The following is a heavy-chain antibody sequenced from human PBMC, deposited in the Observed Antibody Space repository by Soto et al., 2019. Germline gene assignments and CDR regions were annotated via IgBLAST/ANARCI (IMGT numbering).Heavy chain of an antibody. CDR3: AKRRGAGGHFDY. CDR2: VSIGGST. D-gene: IGHD2-15*01. CDR1: GFTFSSYA. Sequence: GGSLSLSCAASGFTFSSYAMGWVRQGPGKGLEWVAVVSIGGSTHYADSVRGRFTISRDNSKNTLSLQMNSLTAEDTAVYCCAKRRGAGGHFDYWGQGALVTVSS. J-gene: IGHJ4*02. V-gene: IGHV3-23*01.